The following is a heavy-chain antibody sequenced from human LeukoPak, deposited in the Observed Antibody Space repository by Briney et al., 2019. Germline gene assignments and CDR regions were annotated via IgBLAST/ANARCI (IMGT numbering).Heavy chain of an antibody. CDR1: GGSISSYY. CDR2: IYYSGST. V-gene: IGHV4-59*01. D-gene: IGHD6-13*01. Sequence: SETLSLTCTVSGGSISSYYWSWIRQPPGKGPEWIGYIYYSGSTNYNPSLKSRVTISVDTSKNQFSLKLSSVTAADTAVYYCAGSQQLVRRTNDYWGQGTLVTVSS. J-gene: IGHJ4*02. CDR3: AGSQQLVRRTNDY.